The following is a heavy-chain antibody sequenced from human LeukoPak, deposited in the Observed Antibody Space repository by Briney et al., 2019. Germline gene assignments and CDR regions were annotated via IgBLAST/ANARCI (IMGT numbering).Heavy chain of an antibody. CDR2: ISNIDSYI. J-gene: IGHJ4*02. Sequence: GGSLRLSCAASGFTFSNYNMNWVRQAPGKGLEWVSSISNIDSYIYYADSVKGRFTISRDNAKNSLYLQMNSLRAEDTAVYYCARGGPFDYWGQGTLATVSS. D-gene: IGHD5-12*01. CDR3: ARGGPFDY. CDR1: GFTFSNYN. V-gene: IGHV3-21*01.